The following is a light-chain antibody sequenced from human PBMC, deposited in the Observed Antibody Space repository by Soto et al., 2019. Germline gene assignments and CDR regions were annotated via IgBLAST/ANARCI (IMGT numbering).Light chain of an antibody. J-gene: IGLJ3*02. Sequence: QAVVTQPPSASGTPGQRVTISCSGSSSNIGSNTVNWYQQLPGTAPKHLIFSNNQRPLGVPDRFSGSKSGTSASLAISGLQPEDEADYYCAAWDDSLSWVFGGGTKLTVL. V-gene: IGLV1-44*01. CDR2: SNN. CDR3: AAWDDSLSWV. CDR1: SSNIGSNT.